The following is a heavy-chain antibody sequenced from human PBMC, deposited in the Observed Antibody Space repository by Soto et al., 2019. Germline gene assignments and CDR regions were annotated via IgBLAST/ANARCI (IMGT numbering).Heavy chain of an antibody. V-gene: IGHV3-23*01. D-gene: IGHD4-17*01. CDR1: GFTFSSYA. J-gene: IGHJ4*02. Sequence: EVQLLESGGGLVQPGGYLRLSCAASGFTFSSYAMSWVRQAPGKGLEWVSVISGSGGSTDYADSVKGRFTLSRDNSKNTLYLQMNSLRAEDTAVYYCAKGGSHDYGDYALDYWGQGTLVTVSS. CDR3: AKGGSHDYGDYALDY. CDR2: ISGSGGST.